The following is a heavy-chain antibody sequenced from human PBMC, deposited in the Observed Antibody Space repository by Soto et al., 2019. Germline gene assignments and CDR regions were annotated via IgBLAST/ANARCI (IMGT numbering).Heavy chain of an antibody. CDR1: GFTFSSYA. CDR2: ISYDGSNK. D-gene: IGHD2-15*01. CDR3: ARGNCSGGSCPSDI. J-gene: IGHJ3*02. Sequence: QVQLVESGGGVVQPGRSLRLSCAASGFTFSSYAMHWVRQAPGKGLEWVAVISYDGSNKYYADSVKGRFTISRDNSKNTLYLQMNSLRAEDTAVYYCARGNCSGGSCPSDIWGQGTMVTVSS. V-gene: IGHV3-30-3*01.